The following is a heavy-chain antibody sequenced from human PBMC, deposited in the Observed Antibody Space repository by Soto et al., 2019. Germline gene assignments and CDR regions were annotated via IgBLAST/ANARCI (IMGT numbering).Heavy chain of an antibody. CDR1: GFTFSSYG. CDR3: ARVNDSSGYPSFYYYGMDV. Sequence: QVQLVESGGGVVQPGRSLRLSCAASGFTFSSYGMHWVRQAPGKGLEWVAVIWYDGSNKYYADSVKGRFTISRDNSKNSRYLQMNSLRAEDTAVYYCARVNDSSGYPSFYYYGMDVWGQGTTVTVSS. CDR2: IWYDGSNK. J-gene: IGHJ6*02. V-gene: IGHV3-33*01. D-gene: IGHD3-22*01.